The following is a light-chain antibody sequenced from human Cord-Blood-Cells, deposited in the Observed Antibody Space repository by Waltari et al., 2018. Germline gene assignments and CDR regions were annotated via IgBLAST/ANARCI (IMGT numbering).Light chain of an antibody. CDR3: AAWDDSLNGV. V-gene: IGLV1-44*01. CDR2: SNK. J-gene: IGLJ3*02. CDR1: SSNIGSNT. Sequence: QSVLTQPPSASGTPGQRVTISCSGSSSNIGSNTVNWYQQLPGTAPKLLFYSNKQRPPGVRDRFSGSKSGTSASLAISGLQSEDEADYYCAAWDDSLNGVFGGGTKLTVL.